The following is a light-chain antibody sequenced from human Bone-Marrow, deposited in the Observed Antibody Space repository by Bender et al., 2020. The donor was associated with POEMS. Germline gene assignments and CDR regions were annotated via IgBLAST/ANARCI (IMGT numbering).Light chain of an antibody. CDR1: NIGTKS. CDR3: CSYANSGTWV. Sequence: SYVLTQPPSVSVAPGQTAKISCGGDNIGTKSVHWYQQRPGQAPVLVVYDNSDRPSKIPERFSGSNSGNTATLTISGLQADDEADYYCCSYANSGTWVFGGGTKVTVL. J-gene: IGLJ3*02. V-gene: IGLV3-21*02. CDR2: DNS.